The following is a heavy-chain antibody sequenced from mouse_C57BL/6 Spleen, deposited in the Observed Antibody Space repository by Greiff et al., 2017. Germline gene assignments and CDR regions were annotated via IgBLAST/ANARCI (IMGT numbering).Heavy chain of an antibody. Sequence: QVQLQQPGAELVKPGASVKLSCKASGYTFTSYWMQWVKQRPGQGLEWIGEIDPSDSYTNSNQKFKGKATLTVDTSSSTAYMQLSSLTSEDAAVYYCAIYYDADGGFAYWGQGTLVTVSA. V-gene: IGHV1-50*01. J-gene: IGHJ3*01. CDR3: AIYYDADGGFAY. CDR1: GYTFTSYW. D-gene: IGHD2-4*01. CDR2: IDPSDSYT.